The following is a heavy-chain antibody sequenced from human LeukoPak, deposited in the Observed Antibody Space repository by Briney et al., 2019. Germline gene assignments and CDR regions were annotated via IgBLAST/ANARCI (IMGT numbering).Heavy chain of an antibody. CDR2: INTNTGNP. D-gene: IGHD1-1*01. CDR3: ARDRGRERGSG. V-gene: IGHV7-4-1*02. Sequence: ASVKVSCKASGYTFTNFGISWVRQAPGQGLEWMGWINTNTGNPTYAQGFTGRFVFSLDTSVSTAYLQISSLKAEDTAVYYCARDRGRERGSGWGQGTLVTVSS. J-gene: IGHJ4*02. CDR1: GYTFTNFG.